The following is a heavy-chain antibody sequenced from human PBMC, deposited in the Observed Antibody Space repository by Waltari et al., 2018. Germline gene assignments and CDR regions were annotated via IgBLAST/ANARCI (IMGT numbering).Heavy chain of an antibody. CDR3: ARARVTIFGVVIGDCDY. CDR1: GGTFSSYA. D-gene: IGHD3-3*01. V-gene: IGHV1-69*14. Sequence: QVQLVQSGAEVKKPGSSVKLSCTASGGTFSSYAISWVRRSLGHGLEWMGGIIPICGTANYEQKFQGRVTITEDKSTSTAYMELSSLRSEDTAVYYCARARVTIFGVVIGDCDYWGQGTLVTVSS. J-gene: IGHJ4*02. CDR2: IIPICGTA.